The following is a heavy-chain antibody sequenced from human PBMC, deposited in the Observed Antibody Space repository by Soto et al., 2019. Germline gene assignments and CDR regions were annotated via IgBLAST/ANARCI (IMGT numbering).Heavy chain of an antibody. D-gene: IGHD1-26*01. CDR2: ISGSGDST. J-gene: IGHJ4*02. Sequence: EVQLLESGGGLVQPGGSLRLSCAASGFTFSSYAMRWVRQAPGKGLEWVSAISGSGDSTYYANSVKGRFTIFRDNSKNTPYLQMSSLRAEDTGVYYCARRGSGSYYDYWGQGTLVTVSS. V-gene: IGHV3-23*01. CDR3: ARRGSGSYYDY. CDR1: GFTFSSYA.